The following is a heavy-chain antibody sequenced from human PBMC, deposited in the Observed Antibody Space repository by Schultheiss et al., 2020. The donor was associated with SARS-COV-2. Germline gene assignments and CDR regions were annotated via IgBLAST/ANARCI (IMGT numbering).Heavy chain of an antibody. CDR2: INHSGST. Sequence: SETLSLTCAVYGGSFSGYYWSWIRQPPGKGLEWIGEINHSGSTNYNPSLKSRVTISVDTSKNQFSLKLSSVTAADTAVYYCARRQLVDTAMVTDYWGQGTLVTVSS. D-gene: IGHD5-18*01. V-gene: IGHV4-34*01. CDR3: ARRQLVDTAMVTDY. CDR1: GGSFSGYY. J-gene: IGHJ4*02.